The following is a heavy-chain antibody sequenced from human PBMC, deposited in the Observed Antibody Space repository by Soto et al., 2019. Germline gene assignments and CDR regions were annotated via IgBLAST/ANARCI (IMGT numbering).Heavy chain of an antibody. CDR3: ARASWYSEF. V-gene: IGHV4-59*13. CDR2: IYYTGST. CDR1: GLSITNNY. J-gene: IGHJ4*02. Sequence: QVHLQESGPGLVKPSETLSLTCTVSGLSITNNYWSWIRQPPGKGLEWIGYIYYTGSTNYNPSLNGRVTMSVDTSKNQYPLNLASLTAADTAIYYCARASWYSEFWGQGTLVTVSS. D-gene: IGHD2-15*01.